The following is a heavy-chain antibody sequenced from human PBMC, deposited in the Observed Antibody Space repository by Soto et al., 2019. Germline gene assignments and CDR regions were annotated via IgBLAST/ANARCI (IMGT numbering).Heavy chain of an antibody. CDR3: ARDNRYNWNDEGWFDP. CDR1: GYSFSDYD. D-gene: IGHD1-20*01. V-gene: IGHV1-8*01. Sequence: QVQLVQSGAEVKKPGASVKVSCKASGYSFSDYDINWVRQATGQVHEWLGWMKPNSGNTGYAQKFQGRVTMTTNTSINTAYMELSSLGSEDTAVYYCARDNRYNWNDEGWFDPWGQGTLVTVSS. CDR2: MKPNSGNT. J-gene: IGHJ5*02.